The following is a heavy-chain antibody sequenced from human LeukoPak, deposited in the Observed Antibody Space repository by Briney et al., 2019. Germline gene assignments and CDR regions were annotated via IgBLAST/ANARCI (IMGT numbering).Heavy chain of an antibody. CDR3: ARDIAPRAVDS. J-gene: IGHJ4*02. CDR2: ISSSSSYI. V-gene: IGHV3-21*01. CDR1: GFTFSSYS. Sequence: GGSLRLSCAASGFTFSSYSMNWVRQAPGKGLEWVSSISSSSSYIYYADSVKGRFTISRDNAKNSLYLQMNSLRAEDTAVYFCARDIAPRAVDSWGQGTLVTVSS. D-gene: IGHD6-13*01.